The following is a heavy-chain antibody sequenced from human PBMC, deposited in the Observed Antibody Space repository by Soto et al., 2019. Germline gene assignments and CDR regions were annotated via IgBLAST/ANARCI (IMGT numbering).Heavy chain of an antibody. J-gene: IGHJ4*02. D-gene: IGHD2-8*01. V-gene: IGHV3-13*01. Sequence: GGSLRLSCVASGFTFSDFDMHWVRQTTGKGLESVSAIDSAGDTYYPGSVKGRFTISRENAKNSLYLQINSLRAEDTAVYYCAREERDCTNGLCPFVYWGQGTLVTVSS. CDR2: IDSAGDT. CDR3: AREERDCTNGLCPFVY. CDR1: GFTFSDFD.